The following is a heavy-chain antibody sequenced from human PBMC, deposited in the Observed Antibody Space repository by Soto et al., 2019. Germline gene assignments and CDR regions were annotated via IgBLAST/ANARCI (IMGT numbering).Heavy chain of an antibody. CDR3: ARSTYYYGSGSYYRRGYGMDV. CDR1: GWSFSGYY. D-gene: IGHD3-10*01. V-gene: IGHV4-34*01. CDR2: INHSGST. Sequence: SETLSLTCAVYGWSFSGYYWSWIRQPPGKGLEWIGEINHSGSTNYNPSLKSRVTISVDTSKNQFSLKLSSVTAADTAVYYCARSTYYYGSGSYYRRGYGMDVWGQGTTVTVSS. J-gene: IGHJ6*02.